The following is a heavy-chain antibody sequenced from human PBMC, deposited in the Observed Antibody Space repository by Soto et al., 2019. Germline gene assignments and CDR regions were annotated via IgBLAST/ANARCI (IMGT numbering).Heavy chain of an antibody. V-gene: IGHV1-46*01. Sequence: QVQLVQSGAEVKKPGASVKVSCKTSGYTFTHYYIHWVRLAPGQGLEWMGVINPGGGYTTYAQKFQGRVTMTMDTAKSTVYMELSSLKSEDTAVYYCGREYFDSRGTPPGDWGQGTLVTVSS. CDR3: GREYFDSRGTPPGD. CDR1: GYTFTHYY. D-gene: IGHD3-22*01. J-gene: IGHJ4*02. CDR2: INPGGGYT.